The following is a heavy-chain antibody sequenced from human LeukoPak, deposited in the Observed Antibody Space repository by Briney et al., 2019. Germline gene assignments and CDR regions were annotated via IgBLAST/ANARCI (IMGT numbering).Heavy chain of an antibody. CDR3: ARGRHIVVVTAIRH. CDR1: GGSFSGYY. Sequence: NASETLSLTCAVYGGSFSGYYWSWIRQPPGKGLEWIGEINHSGSTNYNPSLKSRVTISVDTSKNQFSLKLSSVTAADTAVYYCARGRHIVVVTAIRHWGQGTLVTVSS. J-gene: IGHJ4*02. V-gene: IGHV4-34*01. CDR2: INHSGST. D-gene: IGHD2-21*02.